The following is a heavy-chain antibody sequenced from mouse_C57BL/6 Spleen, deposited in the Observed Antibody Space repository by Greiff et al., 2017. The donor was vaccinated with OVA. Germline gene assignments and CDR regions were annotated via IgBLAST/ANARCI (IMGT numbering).Heavy chain of an antibody. CDR2: INPNNGGT. D-gene: IGHD2-3*01. Sequence: EVQLQQSGPELVKPGASVKIPCKASGYTFTDYNMDWVKQSHGKSLEWIGDINPNNGGTIYNQKFKVKATLTVDKSSSTAYMELRSLTSEDTAVYGCVRVDGYYDSYWYYDVWGTGTTVTVAS. J-gene: IGHJ1*03. CDR3: VRVDGYYDSYWYYDV. CDR1: GYTFTDYN. V-gene: IGHV1-18*01.